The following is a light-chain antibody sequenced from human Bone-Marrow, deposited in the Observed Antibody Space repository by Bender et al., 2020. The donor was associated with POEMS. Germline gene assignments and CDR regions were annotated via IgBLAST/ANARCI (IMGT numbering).Light chain of an antibody. CDR1: SSNIGAGYD. Sequence: QSVLTQPPSVSGAPGQTVTISCTGSSSNIGAGYDVHWFQQLPGTAPKVLIFGNTNRPSGVPDRFSGSKSGTSASLAITGLQAEDEADYYCQSYDSNLGTWVFGGGTKLTVL. CDR3: QSYDSNLGTWV. V-gene: IGLV1-40*01. CDR2: GNT. J-gene: IGLJ3*02.